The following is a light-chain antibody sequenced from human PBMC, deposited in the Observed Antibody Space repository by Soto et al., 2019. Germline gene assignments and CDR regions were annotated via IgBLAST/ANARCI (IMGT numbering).Light chain of an antibody. V-gene: IGKV3-15*01. CDR1: QRVSSN. Sequence: EIVMKQSPATLSVSPGERATLSCRASQRVSSNLAWYQQKPGQAPRRLIYGASTRATGIPARFSGSGSGTEFTLTISSLQSEDFAVYYCQQYNNWPPWTFGKGTKVEIK. J-gene: IGKJ1*01. CDR3: QQYNNWPPWT. CDR2: GAS.